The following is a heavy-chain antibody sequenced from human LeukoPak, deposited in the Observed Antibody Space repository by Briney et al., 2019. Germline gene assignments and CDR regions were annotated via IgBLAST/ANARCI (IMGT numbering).Heavy chain of an antibody. V-gene: IGHV3-15*07. CDR3: TTPYHSSSWYNLCYYYGMDV. CDR1: GFTFSNAW. D-gene: IGHD6-13*01. CDR2: IKSKTDGGTT. J-gene: IGHJ6*02. Sequence: GGSLRLSCAASGFTFSNAWMNWARQAPGKGLKWVGRIKSKTDGGTTDYAAPVTGRFTISRDDSKNTLYLQMNSLKTEDTAVYYCTTPYHSSSWYNLCYYYGMDVWGQGTTVTVSS.